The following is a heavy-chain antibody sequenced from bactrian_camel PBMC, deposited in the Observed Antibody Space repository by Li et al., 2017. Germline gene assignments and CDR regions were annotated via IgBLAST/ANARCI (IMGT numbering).Heavy chain of an antibody. Sequence: DVQLVESGGGLVQPGGSLRLSCAASGFTFSAYALSWVRQAPGKGLEWVSSIAIDGGTTYYVDSVKGRFTISRDNAKNTLYLQLNSLKTEDTAMYYCAKAYNGYVSIFDYWARGPRSPSP. D-gene: IGHD3*01. J-gene: IGHJ4*01. CDR1: GFTFSAYA. CDR2: IAIDGGTT. V-gene: IGHV3S40*01.